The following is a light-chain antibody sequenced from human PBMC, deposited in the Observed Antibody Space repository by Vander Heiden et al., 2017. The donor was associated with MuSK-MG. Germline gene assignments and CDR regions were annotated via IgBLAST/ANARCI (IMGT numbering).Light chain of an antibody. Sequence: EIVMTQSPATLSVSPGERATLSCRASQSVSNNLAWYQQKPGQAPRLLVYGASTRTTGSPARFSGSGSGTEFTLTISSRQSEDSAVYYCQQYYNWPLTFGGGTKVEIK. V-gene: IGKV3-15*01. CDR3: QQYYNWPLT. CDR1: QSVSNN. CDR2: GAS. J-gene: IGKJ4*01.